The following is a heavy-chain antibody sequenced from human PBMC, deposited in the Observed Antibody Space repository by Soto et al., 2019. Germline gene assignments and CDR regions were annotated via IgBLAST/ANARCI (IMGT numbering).Heavy chain of an antibody. D-gene: IGHD3-16*01. CDR1: GYTFTGYY. Sequence: ASVKVSCKASGYTFTGYYMHWVRQAPGQGLEWMGWINPNSGGTNYAQKFQDWVTMTRDTSISTAYMELSRLRSDDTAVYYCAREVITFGGVTNYFDYWGQGTLVTVSS. J-gene: IGHJ4*02. CDR3: AREVITFGGVTNYFDY. CDR2: INPNSGGT. V-gene: IGHV1-2*04.